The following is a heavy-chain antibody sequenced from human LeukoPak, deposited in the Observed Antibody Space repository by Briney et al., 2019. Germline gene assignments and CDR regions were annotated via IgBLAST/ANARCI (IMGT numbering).Heavy chain of an antibody. CDR2: ISAYNGNT. J-gene: IGHJ4*02. CDR3: ARVDWNDFVLDY. D-gene: IGHD1-1*01. V-gene: IGHV1-18*01. Sequence: RASVKVSCKASGYTFTSYGISWVRQAPGQGLEWMGWISAYNGNTNYAQKLQGRVTMTTDTSTSTAYMELRSLRSDDTAVYYCARVDWNDFVLDYWGQGALVTVSS. CDR1: GYTFTSYG.